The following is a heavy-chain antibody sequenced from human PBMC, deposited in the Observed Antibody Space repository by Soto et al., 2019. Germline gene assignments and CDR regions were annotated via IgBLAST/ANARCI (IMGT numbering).Heavy chain of an antibody. D-gene: IGHD5-18*01. V-gene: IGHV3-30*18. CDR2: ISYDGSNK. J-gene: IGHJ6*02. CDR1: GFTFSSYG. CDR3: AKDIVDTADYYYGMDV. Sequence: QVQLVESGGGVVQPGRSLRLSCAASGFTFSSYGMHWVRQAPGKGLEWVAVISYDGSNKYYADSVKGRFTISRDNSKNTLYLQMNRLRAEDTAVYYCAKDIVDTADYYYGMDVWGQGTTVTVSS.